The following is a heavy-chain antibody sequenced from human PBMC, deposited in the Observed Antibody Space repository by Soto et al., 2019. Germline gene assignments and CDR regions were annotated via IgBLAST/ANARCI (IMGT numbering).Heavy chain of an antibody. J-gene: IGHJ6*02. CDR2: SNYGGPT. V-gene: IGHV4-39*01. Sequence: SETLYITSTASGGAMYTTVYYWCWIRQPTGKGLEWIGSSNYGGPTYYSPSLQSRVTISLDTAKNNFSLNLRSVTAADTAVYYCARHGAYSTSVYYYYGLDVWGQGTTGT. D-gene: IGHD6-13*01. CDR3: ARHGAYSTSVYYYYGLDV. CDR1: GGAMYTTVYY.